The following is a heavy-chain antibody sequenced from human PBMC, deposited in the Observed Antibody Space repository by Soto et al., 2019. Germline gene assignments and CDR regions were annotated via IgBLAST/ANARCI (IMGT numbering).Heavy chain of an antibody. J-gene: IGHJ5*02. D-gene: IGHD2-2*01. V-gene: IGHV4-31*03. CDR3: ARGCPVVPAAILRTQGRNWFDP. Sequence: QVQLQESGPGLVKPSQTLSLTCTVSGGSISSGGYYWSWIRQHPGKGLEWIGYIYYSGSTYYNPSLKTRVTISVDTSKNQFSLKLSSVTAADTAVYYCARGCPVVPAAILRTQGRNWFDPWGQGTLVTVSS. CDR1: GGSISSGGYY. CDR2: IYYSGST.